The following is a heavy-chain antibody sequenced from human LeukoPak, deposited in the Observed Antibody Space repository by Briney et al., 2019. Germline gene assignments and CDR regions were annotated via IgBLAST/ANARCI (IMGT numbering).Heavy chain of an antibody. V-gene: IGHV1-2*02. J-gene: IGHJ4*02. CDR3: ARDLNDYGDYVGFDY. D-gene: IGHD4-17*01. CDR2: INPNSGGT. CDR1: GYTFTDYY. Sequence: ASVKVSCKTSGYTFTDYYMHWVRQAPGQGLEWMGWINPNSGGTNYAQKFQGRVTMTRDTSISTAYMELSRLRSDDTAVYYCARDLNDYGDYVGFDYWGQGTLVTVSS.